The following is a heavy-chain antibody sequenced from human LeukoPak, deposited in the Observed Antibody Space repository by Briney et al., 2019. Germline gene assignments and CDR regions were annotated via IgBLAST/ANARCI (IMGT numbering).Heavy chain of an antibody. J-gene: IGHJ4*02. CDR3: AKVQLERRLLLPNFDY. CDR1: GFTFSSYG. Sequence: GGSLRLSCAASGFTFSSYGMHWVRQAPGKGLEWVAVISYDGSNKYYADSVKGRFTISRDNSENMLYLHMNSLRAEDTAVYFCAKVQLERRLLLPNFDYWGQGTLLTVSS. CDR2: ISYDGSNK. D-gene: IGHD1-1*01. V-gene: IGHV3-30*18.